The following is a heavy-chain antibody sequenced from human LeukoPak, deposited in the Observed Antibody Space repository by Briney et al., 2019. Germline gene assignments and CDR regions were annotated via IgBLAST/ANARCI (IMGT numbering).Heavy chain of an antibody. CDR3: AKLAAADAFDI. Sequence: GGSLRLSCAASGFTFSSYGMHWVRQAPGKGLEWVAVISYDGSNKYYADSVKGRFTTSRDNSKNTLYLQMNSLRAEDTAVYYCAKLAAADAFDIWGQGTMVTVSS. CDR1: GFTFSSYG. J-gene: IGHJ3*02. CDR2: ISYDGSNK. D-gene: IGHD2-15*01. V-gene: IGHV3-30*18.